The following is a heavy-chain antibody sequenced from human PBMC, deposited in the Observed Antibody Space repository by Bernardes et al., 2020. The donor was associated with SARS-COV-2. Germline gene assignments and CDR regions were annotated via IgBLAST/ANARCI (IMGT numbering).Heavy chain of an antibody. J-gene: IGHJ4*02. CDR3: ARHPTYGDPFDY. CDR2: IYPDNSDT. CDR1: GYIFTTNW. Sequence: GESLKISCKGSGYIFTTNWIGWVRQMPGKGLEWMGIIYPDNSDTRYSPSFQGQVTMSADKSISTAYLQWSSLKASDTAMYYCARHPTYGDPFDYWGQGTLVTVSS. D-gene: IGHD4-17*01. V-gene: IGHV5-51*01.